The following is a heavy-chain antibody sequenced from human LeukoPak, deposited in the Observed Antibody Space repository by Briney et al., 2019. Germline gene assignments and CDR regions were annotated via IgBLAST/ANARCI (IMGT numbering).Heavy chain of an antibody. V-gene: IGHV4-39*07. D-gene: IGHD3-10*01. Sequence: SETLSLTCTVSGGSISSGNHYWGWIRQSPEKGLEWIGSISYSGTTYYNPSLKSRVTISLDTSKNHFSLKLNSVTAADTAVYYCARVRIYGSGSHHFDYWGQGTLVTVSS. CDR3: ARVRIYGSGSHHFDY. CDR1: GGSISSGNHY. CDR2: ISYSGTT. J-gene: IGHJ4*02.